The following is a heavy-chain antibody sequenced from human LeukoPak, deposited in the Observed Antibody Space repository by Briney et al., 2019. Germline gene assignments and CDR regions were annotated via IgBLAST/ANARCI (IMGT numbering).Heavy chain of an antibody. J-gene: IGHJ4*02. CDR3: ARVMTTVTMGY. D-gene: IGHD4-17*01. CDR1: GGSISSYY. Sequence: SETLSLTCTVPGGSISSYYWSWIRQPPGKGLEWIGYIYYSGSTNYNPSLKSRVTISVDTSKNQFSLKLSSVTAADTAVYYCARVMTTVTMGYWGQGTLVTVSS. V-gene: IGHV4-59*12. CDR2: IYYSGST.